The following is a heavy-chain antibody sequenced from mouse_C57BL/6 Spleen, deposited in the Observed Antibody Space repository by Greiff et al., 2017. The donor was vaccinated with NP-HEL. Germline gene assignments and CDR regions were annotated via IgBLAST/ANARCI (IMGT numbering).Heavy chain of an antibody. Sequence: VQLQQSGAELVRPGASVKLSCTASGFNIKDDYMHWVKQRPEQGLEWIGWIDPENGDTEYASKFQGKATIPADTSSNTAYLQLSSLTSEDTAVYYCTTPFITTVVVPHFDYWGQGTTLTVSS. CDR3: TTPFITTVVVPHFDY. CDR2: IDPENGDT. CDR1: GFNIKDDY. J-gene: IGHJ2*01. D-gene: IGHD1-1*01. V-gene: IGHV14-4*01.